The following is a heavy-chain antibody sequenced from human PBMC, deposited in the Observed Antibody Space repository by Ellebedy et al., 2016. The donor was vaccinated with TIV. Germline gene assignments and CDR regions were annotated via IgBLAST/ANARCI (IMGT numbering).Heavy chain of an antibody. D-gene: IGHD2-21*01. CDR2: ISSHTGDT. CDR3: ARVIGLRDCDGATCSPPPPLDY. Sequence: ASVKVSCKGSGYTFTSFGMSWLRQAPGKGLEWMGWISSHTGDTNYAQNFQERVTMTTDTSTRTGYMELRSLRSDDTAVYYCARVIGLRDCDGATCSPPPPLDYWGQGTLVIVSS. V-gene: IGHV1-18*04. J-gene: IGHJ4*02. CDR1: GYTFTSFG.